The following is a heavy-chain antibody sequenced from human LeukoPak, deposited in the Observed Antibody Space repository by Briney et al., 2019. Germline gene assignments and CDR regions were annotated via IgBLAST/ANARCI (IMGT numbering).Heavy chain of an antibody. D-gene: IGHD5-18*01. CDR2: INTNTGNP. Sequence: ASVKVSCKASGYTFTSYAMNWVRQAPGQGLEWMGWINTNTGNPTYAQGFTGRFVFSLDTSVSTAYLQISSLKAEGTAVYYCARGSGGGYSYGYPPYYFDYWGQGTLVTVSS. CDR3: ARGSGGGYSYGYPPYYFDY. J-gene: IGHJ4*02. CDR1: GYTFTSYA. V-gene: IGHV7-4-1*02.